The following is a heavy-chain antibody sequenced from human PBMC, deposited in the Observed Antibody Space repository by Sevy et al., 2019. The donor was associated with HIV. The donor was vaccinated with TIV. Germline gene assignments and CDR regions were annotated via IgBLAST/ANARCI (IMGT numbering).Heavy chain of an antibody. CDR2: ISAYNGNT. CDR1: GYTFTSYG. D-gene: IGHD2-2*01. V-gene: IGHV1-18*01. Sequence: ASVKVSCKASGYTFTSYGISWVRKAPGQGLEWMGWISAYNGNTNYAQKLQGRVTMTTDTSTSTAYMELRSLRSDDTAVYYCARGEDIVVVPAAMVYWGQGTLVTVSS. CDR3: ARGEDIVVVPAAMVY. J-gene: IGHJ4*02.